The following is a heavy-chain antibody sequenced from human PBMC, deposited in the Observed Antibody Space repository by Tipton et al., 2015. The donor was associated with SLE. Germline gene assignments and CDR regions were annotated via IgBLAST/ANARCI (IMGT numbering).Heavy chain of an antibody. CDR2: IDPSDSYT. Sequence: QSGAEVKKPGESLKISCKGSGYSFTSYWIGWVRQVPGKGLEWMGRIDPSDSYTNYSPSFQGHVTISADKSISTAYLQWSSLKASDTAMYYCARRDDFWSGYYSDWGQGTLVTVSS. V-gene: IGHV5-10-1*01. CDR1: GYSFTSYW. J-gene: IGHJ4*02. CDR3: ARRDDFWSGYYSD. D-gene: IGHD3-3*01.